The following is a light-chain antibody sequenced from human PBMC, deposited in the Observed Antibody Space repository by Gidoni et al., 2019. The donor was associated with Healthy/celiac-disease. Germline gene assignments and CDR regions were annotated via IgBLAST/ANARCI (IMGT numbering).Light chain of an antibody. CDR2: AAS. CDR1: QSISSY. J-gene: IGKJ5*01. V-gene: IGKV1-39*01. Sequence: DIQMTQSPSSLSASVGDRVTITCRASQSISSYLNWYQQKPGKAPKLLIYAASSLQSGVPSRSSGSGSGTEFTLTISSLQPEDFATYYCQQSYSTLGITFGQGTRLEIK. CDR3: QQSYSTLGIT.